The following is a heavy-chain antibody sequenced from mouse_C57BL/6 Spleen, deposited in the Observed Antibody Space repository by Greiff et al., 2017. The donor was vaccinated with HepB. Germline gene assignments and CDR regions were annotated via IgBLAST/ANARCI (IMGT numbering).Heavy chain of an antibody. CDR3: AREPAQLGRGFDY. CDR2: IYPGDGDT. Sequence: QVQLQQSGAELVKPGASVKISCKASGYAFSSYWMNWVKQRPGKGLEWIGQIYPGDGDTNYNGKFKGKATLTADKSSSTAYMQLSSLTSEDSAVYFCAREPAQLGRGFDYWGQGTTLTVSS. V-gene: IGHV1-80*01. D-gene: IGHD4-1*02. J-gene: IGHJ2*01. CDR1: GYAFSSYW.